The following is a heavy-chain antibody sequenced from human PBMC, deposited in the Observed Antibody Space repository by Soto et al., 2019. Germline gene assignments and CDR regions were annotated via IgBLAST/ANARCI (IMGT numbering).Heavy chain of an antibody. J-gene: IGHJ6*02. CDR3: ASDTFANWNFYYYGMDV. V-gene: IGHV3-48*02. D-gene: IGHD1-20*01. CDR1: AFTLSRYS. CDR2: ISSGSGTI. Sequence: GGSLRLSCEASAFTLSRYSMNWVRQATGKGLEWISYISSGSGTIYYADSVKGRFTISRDNAKNSLYLQMNSLRDEDTAVYYCASDTFANWNFYYYGMDVWGQGTTVTVSS.